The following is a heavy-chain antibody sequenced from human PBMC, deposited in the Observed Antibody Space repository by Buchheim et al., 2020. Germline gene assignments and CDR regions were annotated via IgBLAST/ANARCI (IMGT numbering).Heavy chain of an antibody. D-gene: IGHD6-19*01. V-gene: IGHV3-23*01. CDR2: ISASGRST. Sequence: EVQLLESGGGLVQPGGSLRLSCAASGFTFSSFAMSWVRQAPGKGLEWVSAISASGRSTYYADSAKGRFTISRDNSKSTLYFQMNSLRAEDTAVYYCASTAGALGYSSGWYIDYWGQG. J-gene: IGHJ4*02. CDR3: ASTAGALGYSSGWYIDY. CDR1: GFTFSSFA.